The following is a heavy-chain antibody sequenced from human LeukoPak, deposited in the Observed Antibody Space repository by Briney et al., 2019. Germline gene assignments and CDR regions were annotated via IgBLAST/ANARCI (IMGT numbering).Heavy chain of an antibody. V-gene: IGHV3-66*01. Sequence: PGGSLRLSCAASGFTVSSNYMTWVRQAPGKGLEWVSVIYSGGSILYADSVKGRFTISRDNSKNTVYLQMNSLRAEDTAVYYCARALRDGYNRGIDYWGQGTLVTVSS. D-gene: IGHD5-24*01. J-gene: IGHJ4*02. CDR2: IYSGGSI. CDR1: GFTVSSNY. CDR3: ARALRDGYNRGIDY.